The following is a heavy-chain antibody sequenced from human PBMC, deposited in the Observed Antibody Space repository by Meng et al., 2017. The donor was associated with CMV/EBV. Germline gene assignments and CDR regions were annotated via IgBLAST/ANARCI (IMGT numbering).Heavy chain of an antibody. CDR1: GGSISRGDYY. CDR2: IYYSGST. V-gene: IGHV4-30-4*08. J-gene: IGHJ4*02. CDR3: ARVGRTSCYDY. Sequence: QGHRQESGPGLGKPSHTLSLTCTVSGGSISRGDYYWSWIRQPPGKGLEWIGYIYYSGSTYYNPSLKSRVTISVDTSKNQFSLKLSSVTAADTAVYYCARVGRTSCYDYWGQGTLVTVSS. D-gene: IGHD2-2*01.